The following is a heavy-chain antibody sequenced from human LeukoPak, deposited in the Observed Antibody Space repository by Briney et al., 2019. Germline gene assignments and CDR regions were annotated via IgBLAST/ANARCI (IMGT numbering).Heavy chain of an antibody. V-gene: IGHV1-69*10. Sequence: SVKVSCKASGGTFSIYAISWVRQAPGQGLEWMGRIIPIFGIANYAQKFQGRVTITADKSTSTAYMELSSLRSEDTAVYYCARANLGRPVGHCSGGSCYSDSSWFDPWGQGTLVTVSS. CDR2: IIPIFGIA. D-gene: IGHD2-15*01. J-gene: IGHJ5*02. CDR1: GGTFSIYA. CDR3: ARANLGRPVGHCSGGSCYSDSSWFDP.